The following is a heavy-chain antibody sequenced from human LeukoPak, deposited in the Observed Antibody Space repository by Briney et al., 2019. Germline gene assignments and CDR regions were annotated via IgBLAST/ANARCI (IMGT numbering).Heavy chain of an antibody. Sequence: PGGSLRLSSAASGYTFSSYAMLWVRQAPGKGLEYVSGISSNGGSTCYANSVKGRFTISRDNSKNTLYLQMGSLRDDDMAVYYWARGQVGAIYVAFDIWGQGTMVTVSS. D-gene: IGHD1-26*01. V-gene: IGHV3-64*01. CDR3: ARGQVGAIYVAFDI. CDR1: GYTFSSYA. J-gene: IGHJ3*02. CDR2: ISSNGGST.